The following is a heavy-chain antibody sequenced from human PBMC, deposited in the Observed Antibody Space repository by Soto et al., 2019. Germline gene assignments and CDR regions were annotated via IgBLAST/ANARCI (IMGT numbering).Heavy chain of an antibody. V-gene: IGHV4-30-2*01. Sequence: SETLSLTCAVSGGSISSGGYSWSWIRQPPGKGLEWIGYIYHSGSTYYNPSLKSRVTISVDRSKNQFSLKLSSVTAADPAVYYCPRGKGDYYGYSDLWGRGTLVPVSS. CDR3: PRGKGDYYGYSDL. CDR2: IYHSGST. CDR1: GGSISSGGYS. D-gene: IGHD4-17*01. J-gene: IGHJ2*01.